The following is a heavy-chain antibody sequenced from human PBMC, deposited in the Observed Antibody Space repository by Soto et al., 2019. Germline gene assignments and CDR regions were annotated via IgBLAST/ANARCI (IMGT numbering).Heavy chain of an antibody. V-gene: IGHV3-30*03. D-gene: IGHD2-21*01. CDR3: ARAGIGYSGLFF. CDR1: GDSVRSSG. CDR2: ISYDGSNK. J-gene: IGHJ1*01. Sequence: LACAACGDSVRSSGVDGVCKAPGKGLEWVAIISYDGSNKYYADSVKGRFTISRDNSKNTLYLQMNSLRAEDTVVYCGARAGIGYSGLFFWGQGTLVTVSS.